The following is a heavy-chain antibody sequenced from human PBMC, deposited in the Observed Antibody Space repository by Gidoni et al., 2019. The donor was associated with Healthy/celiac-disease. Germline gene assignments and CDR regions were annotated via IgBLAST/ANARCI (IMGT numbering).Heavy chain of an antibody. CDR1: GGSISSYY. Sequence: QVQLQESGPGLVKPSETLSLTCTVSGGSISSYYWSWIRQPPGKGLEWIGYIYYSGSTNYNPSLKSRVTISVDTSKNQFSLKLSSVTAADTAVYYCARHLGYCGGDCYSDAFDIWGQGTMVTVSS. CDR3: ARHLGYCGGDCYSDAFDI. CDR2: IYYSGST. V-gene: IGHV4-59*08. J-gene: IGHJ3*02. D-gene: IGHD2-21*01.